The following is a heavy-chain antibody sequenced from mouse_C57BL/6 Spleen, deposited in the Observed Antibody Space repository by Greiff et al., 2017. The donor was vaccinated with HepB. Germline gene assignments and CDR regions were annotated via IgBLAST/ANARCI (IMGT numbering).Heavy chain of an antibody. V-gene: IGHV1-50*01. J-gene: IGHJ4*01. CDR1: GYTFTSYW. CDR2: IDPSDSYT. Sequence: VQLQQPGAELVKPGASVKLSCKASGYTFTSYWMQWVKQRPGQGLEWIGEIDPSDSYTNYNQKFKGKATLTVDTSSSTAYMQLSSLTSEDSAVYDCARSPPYSNYSSMDYWGQGTSVTVSS. CDR3: ARSPPYSNYSSMDY. D-gene: IGHD2-5*01.